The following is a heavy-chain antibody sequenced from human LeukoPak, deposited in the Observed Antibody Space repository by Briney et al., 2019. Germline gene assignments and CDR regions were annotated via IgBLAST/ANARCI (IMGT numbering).Heavy chain of an antibody. V-gene: IGHV3-30-3*01. CDR2: ISYDGSNK. CDR1: GFTFSSYA. CDR3: ARGIRGSYSLDY. Sequence: GRSLRLSCAASGFTFSSYAMHWVRQAPGKGLEWVAVISYDGSNKYYADSVKGRFTISRDNAKNSLYLQMNSLRAEDTAVYYCARGIRGSYSLDYWGQGTLVTVSS. J-gene: IGHJ4*02. D-gene: IGHD1-26*01.